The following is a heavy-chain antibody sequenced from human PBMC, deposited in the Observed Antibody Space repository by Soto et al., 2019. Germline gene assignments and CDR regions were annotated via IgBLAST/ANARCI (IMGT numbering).Heavy chain of an antibody. V-gene: IGHV1-46*01. D-gene: IGHD3-9*01. CDR1: GYPFISYY. Sequence: QVQLVQSGAEVRKPGASVKLSCQTSGYPFISYYMHWVRQAPGQGLEWMGVINPTEGRTRYSQKFQDRVTMTRDKSTSTVYMEVSSLRSADTAMYFCARGREISFDYNWFDSWGQGTRVTVSS. CDR3: ARGREISFDYNWFDS. CDR2: INPTEGRT. J-gene: IGHJ5*01.